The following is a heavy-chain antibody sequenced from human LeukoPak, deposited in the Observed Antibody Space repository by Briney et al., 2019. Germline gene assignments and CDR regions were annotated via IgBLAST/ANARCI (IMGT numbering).Heavy chain of an antibody. V-gene: IGHV4-59*11. CDR2: IHYSGKA. CDR3: ARFGVDYDMDV. D-gene: IGHD3-16*01. Sequence: PSETLSLTCTVSGGSISGHHWTWVRQPPGEGLEWIGQIHYSGKADYNPSLRSRITISVDTSKNQVSLKVTSVTAADTAVYYCARFGVDYDMDVWGQGTTVTVS. CDR1: GGSISGHH. J-gene: IGHJ6*02.